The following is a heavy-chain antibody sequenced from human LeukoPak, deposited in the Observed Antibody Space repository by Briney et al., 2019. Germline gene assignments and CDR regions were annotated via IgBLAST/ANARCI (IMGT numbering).Heavy chain of an antibody. CDR3: TRLPPFSSSSAGFDY. Sequence: GGSLRLSCAASGFTFSGCAMHWVRQASGKGLEWVGRIRSRANSYATAYAASVKGRFTISRDDSKNTAYLQMNSLKTEDTAVYYCTRLPPFSSSSAGFDYWGQGTLVTVSS. V-gene: IGHV3-73*01. CDR1: GFTFSGCA. J-gene: IGHJ4*02. D-gene: IGHD6-6*01. CDR2: IRSRANSYAT.